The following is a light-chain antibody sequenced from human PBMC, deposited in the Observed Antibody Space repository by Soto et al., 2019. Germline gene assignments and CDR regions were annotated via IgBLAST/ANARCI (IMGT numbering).Light chain of an antibody. CDR3: QQTFGTPYT. CDR2: AAS. J-gene: IGKJ2*01. CDR1: QTIGTY. Sequence: DIQMTPSPSSLSASVGDRVTITCRASQTIGTYLSWYHQKPGKAPKLLIHAASTLQSGVQSRFSGGGSGTNFTLTISSLQPEDFATFYCQQTFGTPYTFGQGTKVEI. V-gene: IGKV1-39*01.